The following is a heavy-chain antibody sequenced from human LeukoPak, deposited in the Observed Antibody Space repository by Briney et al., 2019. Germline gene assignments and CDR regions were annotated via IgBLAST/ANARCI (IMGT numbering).Heavy chain of an antibody. J-gene: IGHJ3*02. Sequence: SETLSLTCTVSGGSISSYYWSWIRQPPGKGLEWIGYIYTSGSTNYNPSLKSRVTISVDTSKNQFSLKLSSVTAADTAVYYCARLTPDTAMGGMLVVVTDAFDIWGQGTMVTVSS. CDR2: IYTSGST. V-gene: IGHV4-4*09. CDR1: GGSISSYY. CDR3: ARLTPDTAMGGMLVVVTDAFDI. D-gene: IGHD5-18*01.